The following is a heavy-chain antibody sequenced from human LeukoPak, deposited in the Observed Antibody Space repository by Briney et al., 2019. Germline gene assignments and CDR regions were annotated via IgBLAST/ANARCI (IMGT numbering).Heavy chain of an antibody. CDR3: AYYYDSSGYWDFDY. CDR1: GFTFSSYA. J-gene: IGHJ4*02. D-gene: IGHD3-22*01. V-gene: IGHV3-23*01. Sequence: GGSLRLSSAASGFTFSSYAMSWVRQAPGKGLEWVSAISGSGGSTYYADSVKGRFTISRDNSKNTLYLQMNSLRAEDTAVYYVAYYYDSSGYWDFDYWGQGTLVTVSS. CDR2: ISGSGGST.